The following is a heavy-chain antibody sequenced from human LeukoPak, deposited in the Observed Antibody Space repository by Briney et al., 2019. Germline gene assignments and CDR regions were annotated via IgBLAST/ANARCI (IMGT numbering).Heavy chain of an antibody. Sequence: PGRSLRFSCAASGFTFSSYAMHWVRQAPGKGLEWVAVISYDGSNKYYADSVKGRFTISRDNSKNTLYLQMNSLRAEDTAVYYCASDGIAAAGNLDYWGQGTLVTVSS. CDR1: GFTFSSYA. J-gene: IGHJ4*02. V-gene: IGHV3-30*01. D-gene: IGHD6-13*01. CDR3: ASDGIAAAGNLDY. CDR2: ISYDGSNK.